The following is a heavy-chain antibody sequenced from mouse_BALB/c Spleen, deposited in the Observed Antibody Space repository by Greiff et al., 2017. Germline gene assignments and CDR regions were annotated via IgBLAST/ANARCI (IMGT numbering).Heavy chain of an antibody. CDR2: IWTGGGT. Sequence: VMLVESGPGLVAPSQSLSITCTVSGFSLTSYDISWIRQPPGKGLEWLGVIWTGGGTNYNSAFMSRLSISKDNSKSQVFLKMNSLQTDDTAIYYCVRAYGSSPDYWGQGTTLTVSS. D-gene: IGHD1-1*01. CDR1: GFSLTSYD. V-gene: IGHV2-9-2*01. CDR3: VRAYGSSPDY. J-gene: IGHJ2*01.